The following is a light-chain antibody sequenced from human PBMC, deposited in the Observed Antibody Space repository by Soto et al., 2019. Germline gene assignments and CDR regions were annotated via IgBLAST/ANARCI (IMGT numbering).Light chain of an antibody. CDR3: SSYAGINNLGV. CDR1: SSDVGGYKY. Sequence: QSALTQPPSASGSPGQSVTISCTGTSSDVGGYKYVSWYQQHPGKAPKLMIFEVNKLPSGVPDRFSGSKSGNTASLTVSGLQADDEADYYFSSYAGINNLGVVGTGTKMTVL. V-gene: IGLV2-8*01. CDR2: EVN. J-gene: IGLJ1*01.